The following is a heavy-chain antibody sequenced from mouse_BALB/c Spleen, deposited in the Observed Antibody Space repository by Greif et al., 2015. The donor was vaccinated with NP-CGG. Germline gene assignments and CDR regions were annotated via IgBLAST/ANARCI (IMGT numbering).Heavy chain of an antibody. CDR1: GISITTGNYR. CDR3: ARDAYYRYDGFDY. Sequence: EVKLVESGPGLVKPSQTVSLTCTVTGISITTGNYRWSWIRQFPENKLEWIGYIYYSGTITYNPSLTSRTTITRDTSKNQFFLEMSSLTAEDTATYYCARDAYYRYDGFDYWGQGTTLTVSS. CDR2: IYYSGTI. J-gene: IGHJ2*01. V-gene: IGHV3-5*02. D-gene: IGHD2-14*01.